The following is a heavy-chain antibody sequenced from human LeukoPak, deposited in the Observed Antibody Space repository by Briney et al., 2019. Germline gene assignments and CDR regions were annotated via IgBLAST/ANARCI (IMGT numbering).Heavy chain of an antibody. CDR1: GYSISSGYY. CDR3: ARRCSSTSCYGAFDI. D-gene: IGHD2-2*01. J-gene: IGHJ3*02. Sequence: PWETLSLTCAVSGYSISSGYYWGWIRQSPGKGLEWIGSIYHSGSTYYNPSLKSRVTISVDTSKNQFSLKLSSVTAADTAVYYCARRCSSTSCYGAFDIWGQGTMVTVSS. CDR2: IYHSGST. V-gene: IGHV4-38-2*01.